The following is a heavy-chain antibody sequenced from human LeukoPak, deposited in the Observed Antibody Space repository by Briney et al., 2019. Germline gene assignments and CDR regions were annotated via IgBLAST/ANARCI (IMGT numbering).Heavy chain of an antibody. V-gene: IGHV5-51*01. CDR1: GYSFTNYW. D-gene: IGHD7-27*01. Sequence: GESLKISCKGSGYSFTNYWIGWARQMPGKGLEWLGIIYPSDSDTTYSPSFQGQVTISVDKSISTAYLQWSSLKASDTAMYYCARRELGILYYFDFWGQGTLVTVSS. CDR2: IYPSDSDT. CDR3: ARRELGILYYFDF. J-gene: IGHJ4*02.